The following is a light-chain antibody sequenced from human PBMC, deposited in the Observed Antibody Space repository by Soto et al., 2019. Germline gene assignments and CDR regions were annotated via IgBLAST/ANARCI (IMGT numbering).Light chain of an antibody. Sequence: DIVLTQSPGTLSLPPGERATLSCWVKQCVSGDCLAWYRQRPRQAPRLLIYCSSTTATGTPDRISGSGSGTDFALTISRLEPEDFAVYYCQQCGSSRRPFGQGTKV. V-gene: IGKV3-20*01. CDR3: QQCGSSRRP. J-gene: IGKJ1*01. CDR1: QCVSGDC. CDR2: CSS.